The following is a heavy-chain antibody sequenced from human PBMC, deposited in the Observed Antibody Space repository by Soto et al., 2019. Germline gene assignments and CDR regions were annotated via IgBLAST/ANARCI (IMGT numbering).Heavy chain of an antibody. CDR1: GGSFSGYY. J-gene: IGHJ4*02. Sequence: SETLSLTCAVYGGSFSGYYWSWIRQPPGKGLEWIGEINHSGSTNYNPSLKSRVTISVDTSKNQFSLKLSSVTAADTAVYYCARYCSGGSCYGYVDYWGQGTLVTVSS. D-gene: IGHD2-15*01. CDR3: ARYCSGGSCYGYVDY. V-gene: IGHV4-34*01. CDR2: INHSGST.